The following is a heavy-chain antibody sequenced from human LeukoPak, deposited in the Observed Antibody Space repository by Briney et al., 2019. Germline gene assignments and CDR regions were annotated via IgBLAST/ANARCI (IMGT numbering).Heavy chain of an antibody. CDR2: INSSSSYI. V-gene: IGHV3-21*01. J-gene: IGHJ4*02. CDR3: ARDRVVRGVISPYDY. D-gene: IGHD3-10*01. CDR1: GFTFSSYS. Sequence: GGSLRLSCAASGFTFSSYSMNWVRQAPGKGLEWVSSINSSSSYIYYADSVKGRFTISRDNAKNSLYLQMNSLRAEDTAVYYCARDRVVRGVISPYDYWGQGTLVTVSS.